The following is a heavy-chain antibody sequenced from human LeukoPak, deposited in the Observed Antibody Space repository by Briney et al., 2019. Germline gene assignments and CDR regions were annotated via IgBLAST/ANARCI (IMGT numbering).Heavy chain of an antibody. Sequence: ETLSLTCAVYGGSFSDYSWTWIRQPPGKGLEYIGEINPSGGTNHNPSLMGRVSMSVDTSKNQISLRVSSVTAGDTAVYYCARVGYRYSINDWSRIGLGAYPSKYYYYMDVWGKGTTVTVSS. V-gene: IGHV4-34*01. CDR2: INPSGGT. CDR1: GGSFSDYS. D-gene: IGHD5-18*01. CDR3: ARVGYRYSINDWSRIGLGAYPSKYYYYMDV. J-gene: IGHJ6*03.